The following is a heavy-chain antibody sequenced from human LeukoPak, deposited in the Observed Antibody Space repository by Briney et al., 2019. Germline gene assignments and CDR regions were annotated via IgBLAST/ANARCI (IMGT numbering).Heavy chain of an antibody. Sequence: SQTLSLTCAISGDSVSINSAAWNWIRQSPSRGLEWLGRTYYRSKWYNDYAVSVKSRITINPDTSKNQFSLQLNSVTPEDTAVYYCARVGYYDSSGYYRRYYFDYWGQGTLVTVSS. J-gene: IGHJ4*02. D-gene: IGHD3-22*01. CDR2: TYYRSKWYN. CDR1: GDSVSINSAA. V-gene: IGHV6-1*01. CDR3: ARVGYYDSSGYYRRYYFDY.